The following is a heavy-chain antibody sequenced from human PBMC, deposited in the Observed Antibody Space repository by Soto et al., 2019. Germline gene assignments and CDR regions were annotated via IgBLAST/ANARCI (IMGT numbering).Heavy chain of an antibody. D-gene: IGHD1-26*01. J-gene: IGHJ4*02. Sequence: GGSLRLSCAASGFTFSNYLMSWVRQAPGKGLEWVANIKEDGSEKYYVDSVKGRFTISRDNAKNSLYLQMNSLRAEDTAVYYCARTNSGSYFERDYWGQGTLVTVSS. CDR1: GFTFSNYL. V-gene: IGHV3-7*01. CDR2: IKEDGSEK. CDR3: ARTNSGSYFERDY.